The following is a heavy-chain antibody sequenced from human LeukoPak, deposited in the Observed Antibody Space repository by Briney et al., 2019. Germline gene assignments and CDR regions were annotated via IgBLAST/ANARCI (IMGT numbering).Heavy chain of an antibody. D-gene: IGHD6-13*01. Sequence: PSQTLSLTCTVSGVSISSGGYYWRWIRQHPGKGLEWIGYIYYSGSTYYNPSLKSRVTISVDTSKNQFSLKLSSVTAADTAVYYCARVHDSSSWYPPYLSYYGMDVWGQGTTVTVSS. V-gene: IGHV4-31*03. CDR2: IYYSGST. CDR3: ARVHDSSSWYPPYLSYYGMDV. J-gene: IGHJ6*02. CDR1: GVSISSGGYY.